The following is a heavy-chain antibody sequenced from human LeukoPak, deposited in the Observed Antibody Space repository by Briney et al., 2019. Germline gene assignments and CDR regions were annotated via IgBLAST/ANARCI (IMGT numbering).Heavy chain of an antibody. CDR3: TRGGIPGAIEWRY. Sequence: SVKVSCQASGGTFSSYSINWVRQAPGQGLEWMGGIIPPFSTATYAQKFQGRITVTTDESTSTAYMELSTLRYQDTAMYYCTRGGIPGAIEWRYWGQGTLVTVSS. CDR1: GGTFSSYS. CDR2: IIPPFSTA. D-gene: IGHD3-16*02. V-gene: IGHV1-69*05. J-gene: IGHJ4*02.